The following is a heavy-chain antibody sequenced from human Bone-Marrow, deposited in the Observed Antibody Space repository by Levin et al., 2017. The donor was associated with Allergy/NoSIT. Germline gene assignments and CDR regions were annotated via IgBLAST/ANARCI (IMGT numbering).Heavy chain of an antibody. J-gene: IGHJ4*02. D-gene: IGHD2-21*02. V-gene: IGHV3-30-3*01. Sequence: PGGSLRLSCAASGLTLSGSAMHWVRQAPGKGLEWVAVLSYDGSINHYGDSVQGRFTIFRDNSKNTLYLQMNNLRGEDTAVYYCAREDRTRLGGDEHFDYWGQGTLVTVSS. CDR2: LSYDGSIN. CDR1: GLTLSGSA. CDR3: AREDRTRLGGDEHFDY.